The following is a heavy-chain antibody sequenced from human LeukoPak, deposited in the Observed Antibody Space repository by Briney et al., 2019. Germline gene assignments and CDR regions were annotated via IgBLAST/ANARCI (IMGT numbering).Heavy chain of an antibody. CDR3: AREDPQTTVPEGLDV. J-gene: IGHJ6*02. V-gene: IGHV4-59*01. Sequence: SETLTLTCTVSGGSISTFYWSWLRQPPGKGLEWIGYIYYSGSTNYNPSLKSRVTISVDTSKNQFSLRLSSVTAADTAVYYCAREDPQTTVPEGLDVWGQGTTVTVSS. CDR2: IYYSGST. CDR1: GGSISTFY. D-gene: IGHD4-17*01.